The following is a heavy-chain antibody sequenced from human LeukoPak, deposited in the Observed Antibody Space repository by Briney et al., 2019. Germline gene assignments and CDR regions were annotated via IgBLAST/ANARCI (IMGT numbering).Heavy chain of an antibody. CDR1: GFTFSNAW. D-gene: IGHD3-22*01. J-gene: IGHJ4*02. V-gene: IGHV3-73*01. Sequence: SGGSLRLSCAASGFTFSNAWMSWVRQAPGKGLEWVGRIRSKANSYATAYAASVKGRFTISRDDSKNTAYLQMNSLKTEDTAVYYCTRWTYYYDSSGYYDKTYFDYWGQGTLVTVSS. CDR2: IRSKANSYAT. CDR3: TRWTYYYDSSGYYDKTYFDY.